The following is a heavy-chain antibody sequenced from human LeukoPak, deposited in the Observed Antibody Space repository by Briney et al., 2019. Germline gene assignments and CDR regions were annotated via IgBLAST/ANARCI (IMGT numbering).Heavy chain of an antibody. CDR3: ATRSTGVAATFDS. Sequence: PSETLSLTCTVSGGSISSYYWSWIRQPPGKGLEWIGYIYYSGNSNYNPSLKGRVTISADTSKNEFSLKLSSVTAADTAIYYCATRSTGVAATFDSWGQGALVTVSS. CDR2: IYYSGNS. D-gene: IGHD2-15*01. CDR1: GGSISSYY. V-gene: IGHV4-59*01. J-gene: IGHJ4*02.